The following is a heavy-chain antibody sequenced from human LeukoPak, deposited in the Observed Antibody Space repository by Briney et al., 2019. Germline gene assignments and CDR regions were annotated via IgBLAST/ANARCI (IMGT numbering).Heavy chain of an antibody. D-gene: IGHD4-17*01. V-gene: IGHV3-30-3*01. CDR1: GFTFSSYA. J-gene: IGHJ4*02. Sequence: PGGSLRLSCAASGFTFSSYAMHWVRLAPGKGLEWVAVISYDGSNKYYADSVKGRFTISRDNSKNTLYLQMNSLRAEDTAVYYCAMTTVTNFDYWGQGTLVTVSS. CDR3: AMTTVTNFDY. CDR2: ISYDGSNK.